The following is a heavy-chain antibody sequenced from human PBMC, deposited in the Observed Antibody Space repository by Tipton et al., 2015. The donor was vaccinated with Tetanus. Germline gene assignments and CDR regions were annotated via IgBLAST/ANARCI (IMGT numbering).Heavy chain of an antibody. CDR3: ARANYDFPKKGPFDS. J-gene: IGHJ4*02. CDR1: GGPISGSSYY. Sequence: TLSLTCTVSGGPISGSSYYWGWIRQPPGKGLEWIGSIYYSGSSYYNPTLKSRVTISVDTSKNQFSLKLDSVTAADAAVYYCARANYDFPKKGPFDSWGQGTLVIVSS. CDR2: IYYSGSS. D-gene: IGHD3-3*01. V-gene: IGHV4-39*01.